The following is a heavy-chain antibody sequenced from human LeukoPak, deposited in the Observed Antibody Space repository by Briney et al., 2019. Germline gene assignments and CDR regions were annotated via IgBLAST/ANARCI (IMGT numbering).Heavy chain of an antibody. CDR1: GFTFSSYS. Sequence: GGSLRLSCAASGFTFSSYSMNWVRQAPGKGLEWVSSISSSSSYIYYADSVKGRFTISRDNAKNSLYLQMNSLRAEDTAVYYRATPLTSIVGATGWGQGTLVTVSS. CDR2: ISSSSSYI. V-gene: IGHV3-21*01. CDR3: ATPLTSIVGATG. J-gene: IGHJ4*02. D-gene: IGHD1-26*01.